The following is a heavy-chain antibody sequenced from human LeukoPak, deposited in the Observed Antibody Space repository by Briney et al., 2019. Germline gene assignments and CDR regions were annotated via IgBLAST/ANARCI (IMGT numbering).Heavy chain of an antibody. J-gene: IGHJ4*02. V-gene: IGHV4-59*01. CDR3: ARVGVDYSGNIIKYFFDY. D-gene: IGHD4-23*01. CDR2: MYNSGSG. CDR1: GGSISSYQ. Sequence: PSETLSLTCTVSGGSISSYQWSWLRQPPGKGLEWIGNMYNSGSGNYNPSLQSRVIISVDTSKNQFSLNLSPLLAADTAVYFCARVGVDYSGNIIKYFFDYWGQGTLVTVSS.